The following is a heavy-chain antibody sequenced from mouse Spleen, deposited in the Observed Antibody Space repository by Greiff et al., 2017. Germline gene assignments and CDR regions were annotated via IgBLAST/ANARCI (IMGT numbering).Heavy chain of an antibody. CDR1: GYTFTDYY. CDR2: IYPGSGNN. J-gene: IGHJ4*01. Sequence: VQLQQSGAELVRPGASVKLSCKASGYTFTDYYINWVKQRPGQGLEWIARIYPGSGNNYYNEKFTGKATLTAEKSSSTAYMQLSSLTSEDSAVYFCARLSGSYYAMDYWGQGTSVTVSS. V-gene: IGHV1-76*01. D-gene: IGHD1-2*01. CDR3: ARLSGSYYAMDY.